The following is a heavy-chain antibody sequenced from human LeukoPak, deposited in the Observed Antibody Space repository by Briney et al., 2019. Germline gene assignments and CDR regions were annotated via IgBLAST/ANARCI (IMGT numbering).Heavy chain of an antibody. CDR1: GGSISSSSYY. V-gene: IGHV4-39*01. CDR3: ARHGVAAAGFDY. Sequence: SETLSLTCTVSGGSISSSSYYWGWIRQPPGKVLEWIGSIYYSGSTYYNPSLKSRVTISVDTSKNQFSLKLSSVTAADTAVYHCARHGVAAAGFDYRGQGTLVTVSS. CDR2: IYYSGST. D-gene: IGHD6-13*01. J-gene: IGHJ4*02.